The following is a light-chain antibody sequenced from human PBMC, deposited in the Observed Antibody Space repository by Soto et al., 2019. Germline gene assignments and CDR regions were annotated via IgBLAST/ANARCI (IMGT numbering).Light chain of an antibody. J-gene: IGKJ5*01. V-gene: IGKV3-11*01. CDR2: DAS. CDR3: HPRQSWPPIP. CDR1: QSVRNY. Sequence: EIVMTQSPVTLSLSPGETATLSCRASQSVRNYLAWYQQKPGQAPRLLIYDASNRATGIPARFSGSGSGTDFTLTISSLEPEDFAVYYCHPRQSWPPIPSGQGTRLETK.